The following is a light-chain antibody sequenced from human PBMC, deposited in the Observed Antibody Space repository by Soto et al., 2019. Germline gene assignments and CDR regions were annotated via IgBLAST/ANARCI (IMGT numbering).Light chain of an antibody. J-gene: IGKJ1*01. CDR3: QQYGHSPST. CDR2: AAS. Sequence: EVVLTQSPGTLSLSPGERASLSCRASQSVSNSFLAWYQQKAGQSPRLLIYAASARAIGIPDRFSGSGSGPDFTLTISSLEPEDFAVYYCQQYGHSPSTFGQVTKVGIK. V-gene: IGKV3-20*01. CDR1: QSVSNSF.